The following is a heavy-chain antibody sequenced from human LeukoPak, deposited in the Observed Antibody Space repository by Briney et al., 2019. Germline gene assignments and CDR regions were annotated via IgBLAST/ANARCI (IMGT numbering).Heavy chain of an antibody. D-gene: IGHD6-13*01. V-gene: IGHV3-15*01. J-gene: IGHJ4*02. CDR3: TTQAAAGTSRGVYYFDY. Sequence: GGSLRLSCAASGFTFSNAWMSWVRQAPGKGLEWVGRIKTKTDGGTTDYAAPVKGRFTISRDDSKNTLYLRMNSLKTEDTAVYYCTTQAAAGTSRGVYYFDYWGQGTLVTVSS. CDR1: GFTFSNAW. CDR2: IKTKTDGGTT.